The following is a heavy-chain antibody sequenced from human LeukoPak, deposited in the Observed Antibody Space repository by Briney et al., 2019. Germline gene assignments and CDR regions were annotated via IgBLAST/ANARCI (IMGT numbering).Heavy chain of an antibody. Sequence: SETLSLTCAVYGGSFSGYYWTWIRQPPGKGLEWIGEISHSGSTNYNPSLKSRVTISVDTSKKQFSLKLSSVTAADTAVYYCARAIHCSGGSCYSFWFDPWGQGTLVTVSS. CDR3: ARAIHCSGGSCYSFWFDP. CDR1: GGSFSGYY. V-gene: IGHV4-34*01. J-gene: IGHJ5*02. CDR2: ISHSGST. D-gene: IGHD2-15*01.